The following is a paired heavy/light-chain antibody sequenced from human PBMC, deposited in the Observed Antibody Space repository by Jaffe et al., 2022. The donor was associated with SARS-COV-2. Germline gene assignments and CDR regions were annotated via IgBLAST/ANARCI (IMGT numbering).Heavy chain of an antibody. J-gene: IGHJ5*02. V-gene: IGHV4-30-2*01. CDR3: ARGRYYYDSSGARNWFDP. Sequence: QLQLQESGSGLVKPSQTLSLTCAVSGGSISSGGYSWSWIRQPPGKGLEWIGYIYHSGSTYYNPSLKSRVTISVDRSKNQFSLKLSSVTAADTAVYYCARGRYYYDSSGARNWFDPWGQGTLVTVSS. CDR1: GGSISSGGYS. D-gene: IGHD3-22*01. CDR2: IYHSGST.
Light chain of an antibody. Sequence: DIQMTQSPSTLSASVGDRVTITCRASQSISSWLAWYQQKPGKAPKLLIYKASSLESGVPSRFSGSGSGTEFTLTISSLQPDDFATYYCQQYNSYPETFGQGTKVEIK. J-gene: IGKJ1*01. CDR2: KAS. CDR1: QSISSW. V-gene: IGKV1-5*03. CDR3: QQYNSYPET.